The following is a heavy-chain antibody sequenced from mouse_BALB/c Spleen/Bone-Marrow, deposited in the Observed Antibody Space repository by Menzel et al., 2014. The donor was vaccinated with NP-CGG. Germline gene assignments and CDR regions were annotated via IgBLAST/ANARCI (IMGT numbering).Heavy chain of an antibody. Sequence: VHLQQSGAELMKPGASVKISCKATGYTFSSYWIEWVKQRPGHGLEWIGEILPGSGSTNYNEKFKGKATFTADTSSNTAYMQLSSLTSEDSAVYYCARNGTYPAWFAYWGQGTLVTVSA. CDR2: ILPGSGST. D-gene: IGHD2-1*01. J-gene: IGHJ3*01. V-gene: IGHV1-9*01. CDR3: ARNGTYPAWFAY. CDR1: GYTFSSYW.